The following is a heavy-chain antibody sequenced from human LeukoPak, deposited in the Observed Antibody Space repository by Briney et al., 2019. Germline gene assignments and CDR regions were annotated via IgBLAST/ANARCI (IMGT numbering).Heavy chain of an antibody. CDR3: ARLRYSGSYYHFDY. CDR2: IYYSGST. D-gene: IGHD1-26*01. CDR1: GGSISSYY. Sequence: SETLSLTCTVSGGSISSYYWSWIRQPPGKGLEWIGYIYYSGSTNYNPSLKSRVTISVDTSKNQFSLKLSSVTAADTAVYYCARLRYSGSYYHFDYWGQGTLVTVS. J-gene: IGHJ4*02. V-gene: IGHV4-59*08.